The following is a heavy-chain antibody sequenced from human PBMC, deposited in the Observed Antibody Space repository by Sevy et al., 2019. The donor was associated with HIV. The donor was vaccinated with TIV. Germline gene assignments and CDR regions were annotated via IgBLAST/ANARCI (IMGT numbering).Heavy chain of an antibody. CDR3: ARGLILEWSWYGMDV. CDR2: IYSDGNT. Sequence: GGSLRLSCAASGFTVSSNYMSWVRQAPGKGLEWVSVIYSDGNTYYADSVKGRFTISRDNSKNTLYLQMNSLRAEDTAVYYGARGLILEWSWYGMDVWGQGTTVTVSS. D-gene: IGHD3-3*01. CDR1: GFTVSSNY. V-gene: IGHV3-53*01. J-gene: IGHJ6*02.